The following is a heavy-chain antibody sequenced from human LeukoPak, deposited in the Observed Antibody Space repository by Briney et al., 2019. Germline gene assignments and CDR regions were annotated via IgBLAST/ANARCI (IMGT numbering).Heavy chain of an antibody. J-gene: IGHJ6*03. CDR2: FYSGDST. V-gene: IGHV3-66*01. D-gene: IGHD3-22*01. Sequence: GGSLRLSYAASGFTVKSNYMIWVRQAPGKGLEWVSIFYSGDSTYYADSVKGRFTISRENAKNSLYLQMNSLRAGDTAVYYCARTYYYDSSGYYYCRYYYYYYMDVWGKGTTVTISS. CDR1: GFTVKSNY. CDR3: ARTYYYDSSGYYYCRYYYYYYMDV.